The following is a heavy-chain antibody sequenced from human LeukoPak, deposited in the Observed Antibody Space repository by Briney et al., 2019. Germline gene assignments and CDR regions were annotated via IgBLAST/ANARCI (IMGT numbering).Heavy chain of an antibody. CDR2: ISPYNGNT. D-gene: IGHD3-22*01. CDR3: ARGPHERSGYPDD. CDR1: GYTFNTYG. Sequence: ASVKVSCKPSGYTFNTYGITWVRQAPGQGLEWMGWISPYNGNTNYAQKFQGRVTLTTDTSTSPAYMELRSLRSDDTAVYYCARGPHERSGYPDDWGQGTLVIVSS. V-gene: IGHV1-18*01. J-gene: IGHJ4*02.